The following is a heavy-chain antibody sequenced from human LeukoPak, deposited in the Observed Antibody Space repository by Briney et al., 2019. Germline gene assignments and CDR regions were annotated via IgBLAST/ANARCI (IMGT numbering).Heavy chain of an antibody. V-gene: IGHV1-2*02. CDR2: INPNSGGT. J-gene: IGHJ4*02. Sequence: ASVKVSCKASGYTFTGYYMHWVRQAPGQGLEWMGWINPNSGGTNYAQKFQGRVTMTTDTSTSTAHMELRSLRSDDTAVYYCATGYSSSWYEYYFDYWGQGTLVTVSS. CDR1: GYTFTGYY. CDR3: ATGYSSSWYEYYFDY. D-gene: IGHD6-13*01.